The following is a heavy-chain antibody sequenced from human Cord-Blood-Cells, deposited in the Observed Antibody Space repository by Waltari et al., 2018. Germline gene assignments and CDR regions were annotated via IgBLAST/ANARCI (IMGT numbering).Heavy chain of an antibody. J-gene: IGHJ3*02. V-gene: IGHV3-13*01. CDR3: ERDDAFDN. Sequence: GGILRISCAASGFTFSSYDMHWVRQATGKVLDWVSAIGTAGEKYYPCSVKGRVTISRENAKNSLYLKMNSLRAGDTAVYYCERDDAFDNWGQVTMVTVSS. CDR2: IGTAGEK. CDR1: GFTFSSYD.